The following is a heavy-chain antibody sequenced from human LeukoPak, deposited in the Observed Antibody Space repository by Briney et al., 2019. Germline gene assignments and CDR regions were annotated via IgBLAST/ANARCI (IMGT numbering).Heavy chain of an antibody. CDR1: GFTFSSYA. CDR3: AKASSGYYYVMPTD. CDR2: ISGSGGST. D-gene: IGHD3-22*01. J-gene: IGHJ4*02. Sequence: GGSLRLSCAASGFTFSSYAMSWVRQAPGKGLEWVSAISGSGGSTYYADSVKGRFTISRDNSKNTLYLQMNSLRAEDTAVYYCAKASSGYYYVMPTDWGQGTLVTVSS. V-gene: IGHV3-23*01.